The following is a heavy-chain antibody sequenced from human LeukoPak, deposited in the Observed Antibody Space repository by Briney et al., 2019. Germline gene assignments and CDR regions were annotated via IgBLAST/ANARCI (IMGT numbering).Heavy chain of an antibody. CDR1: GFTFGSYA. CDR3: AKTTAGYSSGRYPGWPVDY. D-gene: IGHD6-19*01. V-gene: IGHV3-23*01. J-gene: IGHJ4*02. Sequence: PGGSLRLSCAASGFTFGSYAMYWARQAPGKGLEWVSGISGSGGSTFYADPVKGRFTISRDNSENTVYLQMNSLRADDTAVYYCAKTTAGYSSGRYPGWPVDYWGQGTLVTVSS. CDR2: ISGSGGST.